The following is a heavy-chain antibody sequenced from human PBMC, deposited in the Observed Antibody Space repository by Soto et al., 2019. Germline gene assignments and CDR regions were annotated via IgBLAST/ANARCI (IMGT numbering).Heavy chain of an antibody. CDR3: AGHDNELYYYFWSGYYSSRLGYFDY. D-gene: IGHD3-3*01. Sequence: SETLSLTCTVSGGSISSYYWSWIRQPPGKGLEWIGYIYYSGSTNYNPSLKSRVTISVDTSKNQFSLKLSSVTAADTVVYYWAGHDNELYYYFWSGYYSSRLGYFDYWGQGTLVTVSS. CDR1: GGSISSYY. V-gene: IGHV4-59*08. CDR2: IYYSGST. J-gene: IGHJ4*02.